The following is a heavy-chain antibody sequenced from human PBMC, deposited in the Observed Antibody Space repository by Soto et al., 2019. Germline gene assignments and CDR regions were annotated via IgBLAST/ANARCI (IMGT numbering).Heavy chain of an antibody. D-gene: IGHD3-16*01. V-gene: IGHV3-7*05. CDR1: GFTFTTFW. CDR3: ARARGDFGNWFDP. J-gene: IGHJ5*02. Sequence: GGSLRLSCEASGFTFTTFWMSWVRQAPGKGLEWVANIRQDGSGKYYVDSVKGRFTMSRDNAKNSLYLQMNSLRVEDTTVYYCARARGDFGNWFDPWGQGTLVTVSS. CDR2: IRQDGSGK.